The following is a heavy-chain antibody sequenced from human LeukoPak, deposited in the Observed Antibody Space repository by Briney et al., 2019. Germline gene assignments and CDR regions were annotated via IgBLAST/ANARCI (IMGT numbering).Heavy chain of an antibody. J-gene: IGHJ3*02. Sequence: GGSLRLSCAASGFTFSSYGMSWVRQAPGKGLEWVSVIYGGGSTYYADSVKGRFAISRDNSKNTLYLQMNSLRAEDTAVYYCARGPTAKTGHDAFDIWGQGTMVTVSS. D-gene: IGHD4-17*01. CDR1: GFTFSSYG. CDR3: ARGPTAKTGHDAFDI. V-gene: IGHV3-66*01. CDR2: IYGGGST.